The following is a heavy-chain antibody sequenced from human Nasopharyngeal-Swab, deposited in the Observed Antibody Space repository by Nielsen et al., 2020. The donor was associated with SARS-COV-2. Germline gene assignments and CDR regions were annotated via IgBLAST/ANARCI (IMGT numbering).Heavy chain of an antibody. J-gene: IGHJ6*02. CDR1: GFTFSSYA. CDR2: ISYDGSNK. D-gene: IGHD6-6*01. Sequence: GESLKISCAASGFTFSSYAMHWVRQAPGKGLEWVAVISYDGSNKYYADSVKGRFTISRDNSKNTLYLQMNSLRAEDTAVYYCARPSIAARQNYYYGMDVWGQGTTVTVPS. V-gene: IGHV3-30*04. CDR3: ARPSIAARQNYYYGMDV.